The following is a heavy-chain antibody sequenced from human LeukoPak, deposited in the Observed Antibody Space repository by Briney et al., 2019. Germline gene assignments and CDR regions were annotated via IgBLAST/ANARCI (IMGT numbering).Heavy chain of an antibody. V-gene: IGHV3-7*01. CDR3: ASTEVLLYFGESQSFDY. J-gene: IGHJ4*02. CDR2: IKQDGSEK. CDR1: GFTFSSYW. Sequence: GGSLRLSCAASGFTFSSYWMSWVRQAPGKGLEWVANIKQDGSEKYYVDSVKGRFTISRDNAKNSLYLQMNSLRVEDTAVYYCASTEVLLYFGESQSFDYWGQGTLVTVSS. D-gene: IGHD3-10*01.